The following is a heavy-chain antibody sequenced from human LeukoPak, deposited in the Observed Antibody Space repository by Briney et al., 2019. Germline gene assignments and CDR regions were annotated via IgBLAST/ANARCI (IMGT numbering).Heavy chain of an antibody. Sequence: GGSLRLSCAASRFTFSAYSMNWVRQAPGKGLEWVSSISSSSSYIYYADSVKGRFTISRDNAKNSLYLQMNSLRVEDTAVYYCARGEAYYYDSSGYYLDYWGQGTLVTVSS. CDR3: ARGEAYYYDSSGYYLDY. CDR1: RFTFSAYS. V-gene: IGHV3-21*01. J-gene: IGHJ4*02. CDR2: ISSSSSYI. D-gene: IGHD3-22*01.